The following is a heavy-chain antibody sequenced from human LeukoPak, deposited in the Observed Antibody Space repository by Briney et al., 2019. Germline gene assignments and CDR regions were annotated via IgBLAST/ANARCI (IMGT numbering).Heavy chain of an antibody. CDR1: GFTFSDYY. CDR2: ISGVASDI. D-gene: IGHD1-26*01. V-gene: IGHV3-11*01. Sequence: GGSLRLSCAASGFTFSDYYMTWIRQAPGKGLEWVSYISGVASDIHYGDSVKGRFTISRGNAKNSVYLQMNSLRVGDTTVYYCARGGAHGMDFWGQGTTVTVSS. J-gene: IGHJ6*02. CDR3: ARGGAHGMDF.